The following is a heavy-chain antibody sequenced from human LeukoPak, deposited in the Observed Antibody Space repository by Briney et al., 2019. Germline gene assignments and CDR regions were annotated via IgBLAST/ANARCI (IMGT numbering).Heavy chain of an antibody. J-gene: IGHJ2*01. V-gene: IGHV1-2*06. Sequence: GASVKVSCKASGYIFTGYYMHWVRQAPGQGLEWMGRINPNSGGTNYAQKLQGRVTMTTDTSTSTAYMELRSLRSDDTAVYYCARDLYYYDNWYFDLWGRGTLVTVSS. CDR1: GYIFTGYY. CDR3: ARDLYYYDNWYFDL. D-gene: IGHD3-22*01. CDR2: INPNSGGT.